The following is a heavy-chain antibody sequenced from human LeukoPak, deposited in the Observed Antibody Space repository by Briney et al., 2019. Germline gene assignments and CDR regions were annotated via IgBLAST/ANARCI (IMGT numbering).Heavy chain of an antibody. J-gene: IGHJ4*02. CDR2: IYYSGST. CDR3: ASPQTGFFGVARRGYYFDY. V-gene: IGHV4-39*01. Sequence: SQTLSLTCTVSGGSISSSSYYWGWIRQPPGKGLEWIGSIYYSGSTYYNPSLKSRVTISVDTSKNQFSLKLSSVTAADTAVYYCASPQTGFFGVARRGYYFDYWGQGTLVTVSS. CDR1: GGSISSSSYY. D-gene: IGHD3-3*01.